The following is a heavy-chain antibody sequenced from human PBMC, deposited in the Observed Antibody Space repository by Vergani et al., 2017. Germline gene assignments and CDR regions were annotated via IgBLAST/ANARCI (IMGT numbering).Heavy chain of an antibody. CDR1: GGSISSYY. Sequence: QVQLQESGPGLVKPSETLSLTCTVSGGSISSYYWRWIRQPPGPGREWIGYISYSGSTNYNPSLESRVTISVDTSKNQFPLKLSSVTAADTAVYYCARGESLMGATGGYDYWGQGTLVTVSS. CDR2: ISYSGST. V-gene: IGHV4-59*01. CDR3: ARGESLMGATGGYDY. J-gene: IGHJ4*02. D-gene: IGHD2-8*02.